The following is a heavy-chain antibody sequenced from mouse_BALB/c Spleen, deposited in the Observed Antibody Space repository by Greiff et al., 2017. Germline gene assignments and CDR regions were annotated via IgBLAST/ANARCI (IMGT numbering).Heavy chain of an antibody. CDR3: TRDPGTDYAMDY. Sequence: EVQRVESGGGLVKPGGSLKLSCAASGFTFSSYTMSWVRQTPEKRLEWVATISSGGSYTYYPDSVKGRFTISRDNAKNTLYLQMSSLKSEDTAMYYCTRDPGTDYAMDYWGQGTSVTVSS. J-gene: IGHJ4*01. V-gene: IGHV5-6-4*01. D-gene: IGHD3-3*01. CDR2: ISSGGSYT. CDR1: GFTFSSYT.